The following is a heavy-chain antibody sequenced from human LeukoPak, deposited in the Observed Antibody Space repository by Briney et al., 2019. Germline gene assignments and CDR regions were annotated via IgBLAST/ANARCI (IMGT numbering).Heavy chain of an antibody. CDR2: IYYSA. CDR1: GGSISSYY. CDR3: ARASGYHVNH. V-gene: IGHV4-59*01. D-gene: IGHD5-18*01. J-gene: IGHJ5*02. Sequence: SETLSLTCSVSGGSISSYYWSWIRQPPGKGPEWIGYIYYSANYNPSLKSRVTISVDRSKNQFSLNLTSVTAADTAVYYCARASGYHVNHWGQGTLVTVSS.